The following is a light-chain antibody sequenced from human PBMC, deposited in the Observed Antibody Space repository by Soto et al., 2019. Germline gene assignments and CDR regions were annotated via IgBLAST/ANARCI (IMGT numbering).Light chain of an antibody. CDR1: HGVSRY. CDR2: GES. V-gene: IGKV1-9*01. Sequence: IQLTQSPSSLSESVVDRVTITCRASHGVSRYLAWYQQNPGKAPRLLIYGESTLQTGVPSRFSGSGSGTDFTLTFSSLQPKDIATYYCQQVNNYPYTFGQGTRLEI. J-gene: IGKJ2*01. CDR3: QQVNNYPYT.